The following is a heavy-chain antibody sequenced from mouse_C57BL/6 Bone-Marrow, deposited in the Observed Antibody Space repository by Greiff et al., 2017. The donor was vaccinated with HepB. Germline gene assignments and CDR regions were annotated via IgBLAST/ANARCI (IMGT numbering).Heavy chain of an antibody. J-gene: IGHJ4*01. CDR1: GFTFNTYA. V-gene: IGHV10-3*01. Sequence: EVQGVESGGGLVQPKGSLKLSCAASGFTFNTYAMHWVRQAPGKGLEWVARIRSKSSNYATYYADSVKDRFTISRDDSQSMLYLQMNNLKTEDTAMYYCVRVITTVVATDAMDYWGQGTSVTVSS. D-gene: IGHD1-1*01. CDR2: IRSKSSNYAT. CDR3: VRVITTVVATDAMDY.